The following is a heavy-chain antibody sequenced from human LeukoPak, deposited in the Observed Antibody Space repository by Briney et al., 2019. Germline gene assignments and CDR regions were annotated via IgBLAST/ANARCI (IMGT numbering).Heavy chain of an antibody. J-gene: IGHJ3*01. V-gene: IGHV3-64*01. CDR2: ISTDGSRT. CDR3: AKDSIAAYPL. D-gene: IGHD6-6*01. CDR1: GFTFSSYA. Sequence: GGSLRLSCAASGFTFSSYAIHWVRQAPGEGLEYVSAISTDGSRTYYANSVKGRFTISRDNSKNTLYLQMNSLRAEDTAVYYCAKDSIAAYPLWGQGTMVTVSS.